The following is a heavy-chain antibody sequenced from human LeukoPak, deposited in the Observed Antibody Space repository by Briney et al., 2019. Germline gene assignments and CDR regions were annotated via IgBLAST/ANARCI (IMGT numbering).Heavy chain of an antibody. CDR3: ASHRLEVSSLPATAGIETYWYFDL. D-gene: IGHD3-16*02. CDR1: GGSITSTNW. J-gene: IGHJ2*01. Sequence: PSETLSLTCGVPGGSITSTNWWSWVRQPPGQGLEWIGEVSLSGLTNYNPTLNSRVIMALDTSKNQFSLKLSSVTAADTAVYYCASHRLEVSSLPATAGIETYWYFDLWGRGTLVTVSS. CDR2: VSLSGLT. V-gene: IGHV4-4*02.